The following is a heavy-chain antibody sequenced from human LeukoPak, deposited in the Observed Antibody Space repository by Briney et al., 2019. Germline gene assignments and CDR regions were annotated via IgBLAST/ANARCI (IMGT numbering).Heavy chain of an antibody. CDR1: GYDFSRYD. D-gene: IGHD3-22*01. J-gene: IGHJ6*03. CDR3: ARALHPHYYDSSGYHYYMDV. CDR2: ISAYNGNT. V-gene: IGHV1-18*01. Sequence: ASVKVSCKASGYDFSRYDINWVRLAPGQGLEWMGWISAYNGNTNYAQKLQGRVTMTTDTSTSTAYMELRSLRSDDTAVYYCARALHPHYYDSSGYHYYMDVWGKGTTVTISS.